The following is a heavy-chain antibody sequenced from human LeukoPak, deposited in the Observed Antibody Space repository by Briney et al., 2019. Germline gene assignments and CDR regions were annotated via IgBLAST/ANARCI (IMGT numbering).Heavy chain of an antibody. CDR3: AMEYYYDSSGYYPDAFDI. CDR2: ISGSGGST. J-gene: IGHJ3*02. CDR1: GSTFSSYA. D-gene: IGHD3-22*01. Sequence: GGSLRLSCAASGSTFSSYAMSWVRQAPGKGLEWVSAISGSGGSTYYADSVKGRFTISRDNSKNTLYLQMNSLRAEDTAVYYCAMEYYYDSSGYYPDAFDIWGQGTMVTVSS. V-gene: IGHV3-23*01.